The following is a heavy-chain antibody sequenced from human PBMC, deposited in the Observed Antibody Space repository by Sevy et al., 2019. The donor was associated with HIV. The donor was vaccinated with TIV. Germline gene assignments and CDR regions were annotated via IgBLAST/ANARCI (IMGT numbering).Heavy chain of an antibody. CDR3: ARHIVLMVYEPHKDGFDI. J-gene: IGHJ3*02. CDR2: ISGSDST. CDR1: GFTFRTYA. Sequence: GGSLRLSCTASGFTFRTYAMSWVRQAPGKGLDWVSGKGLEWVSAISGSDSTYYADSVKGRFTISRDNSKNTVYLQMNSLRAEDTAVYYCARHIVLMVYEPHKDGFDIWGQGTMVTVSS. D-gene: IGHD2-8*01. V-gene: IGHV3-23*01.